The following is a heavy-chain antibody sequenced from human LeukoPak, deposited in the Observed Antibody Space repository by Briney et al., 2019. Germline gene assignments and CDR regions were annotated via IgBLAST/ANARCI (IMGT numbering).Heavy chain of an antibody. CDR2: ISAYNGNT. J-gene: IGHJ5*02. D-gene: IGHD3-10*01. CDR1: GYTFTSYG. Sequence: GASVKVSCKASGYTFTSYGITWVRQAPGQGLEWMGWISAYNGNTNYAQKLQGRVTMTTDTSTSTAYMELRSLRSDDTAVYYCARVKLWFGELSLNWFDPWGQGTLVTVSS. V-gene: IGHV1-18*01. CDR3: ARVKLWFGELSLNWFDP.